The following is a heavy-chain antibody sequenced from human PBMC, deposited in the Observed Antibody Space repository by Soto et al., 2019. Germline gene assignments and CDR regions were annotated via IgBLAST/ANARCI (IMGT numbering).Heavy chain of an antibody. CDR3: ARDNGVGTGYLRSEAFDI. V-gene: IGHV4-59*12. D-gene: IGHD3-9*01. J-gene: IGHJ3*02. CDR2: IYYSGST. Sequence: SETLSLTCTVSGGSISSYYWSWIRQPPGKGLEWIGYIYYSGSTNYNPSLKSRVTISVHTSKNQFSQKQSSVTAADTTVYYCARDNGVGTGYLRSEAFDIKGQGTIVTVSS. CDR1: GGSISSYY.